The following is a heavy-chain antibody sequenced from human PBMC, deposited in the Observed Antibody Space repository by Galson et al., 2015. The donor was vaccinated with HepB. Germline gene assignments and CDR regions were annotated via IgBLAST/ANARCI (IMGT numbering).Heavy chain of an antibody. D-gene: IGHD2-2*02. CDR2: IIPILGIA. CDR3: ASLGYCSSTSCYNYMDV. J-gene: IGHJ6*03. Sequence: ASGGTFSSYAISWVRQAPGQGLEWMGGIIPILGIANYARKFQGRVTITADKSTSTAYTELSSLRSEDTAVYYCASLGYCSSTSCYNYMDVWGKGTTVTVSS. CDR1: GGTFSSYA. V-gene: IGHV1-69*10.